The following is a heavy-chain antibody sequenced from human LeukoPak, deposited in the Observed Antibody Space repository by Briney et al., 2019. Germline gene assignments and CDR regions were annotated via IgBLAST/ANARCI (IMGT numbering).Heavy chain of an antibody. V-gene: IGHV4-39*01. CDR1: GGSISSSSYY. D-gene: IGHD3-10*01. CDR3: ARQGGKVRGVTYYYYYYYMDV. Sequence: SETLSLTCTVSGGSISSSSYYWGWIRQPPGKGLEWFGSIYYSGSTYYNPSLKSRVTISVDTSKNQFSLKLSSVTAADTAVYYCARQGGKVRGVTYYYYYYYMDVWGKGTTVTVSS. CDR2: IYYSGST. J-gene: IGHJ6*03.